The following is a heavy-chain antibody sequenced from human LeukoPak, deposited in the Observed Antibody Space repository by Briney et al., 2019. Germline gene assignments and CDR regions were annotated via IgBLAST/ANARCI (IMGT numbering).Heavy chain of an antibody. CDR1: GFTFSSYA. Sequence: PGGSLRLSCAASGFTFSSYAMHWVRQAPGKGLEWVAVISYDGSNKYYADSVKGRFTISRDNSKNTLYLQMNSLRAEDTAVYYCARDSKQWLGWAQFDYWGQGTLVTVSS. V-gene: IGHV3-30*04. CDR3: ARDSKQWLGWAQFDY. D-gene: IGHD6-19*01. CDR2: ISYDGSNK. J-gene: IGHJ4*02.